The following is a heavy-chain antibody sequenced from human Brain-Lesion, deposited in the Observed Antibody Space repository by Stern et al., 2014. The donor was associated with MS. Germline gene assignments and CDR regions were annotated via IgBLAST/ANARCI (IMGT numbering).Heavy chain of an antibody. CDR1: GGSISSNSYY. CDR2: IYYRGST. J-gene: IGHJ4*02. D-gene: IGHD3-10*01. Sequence: QVQLLESGPGLVKPSETLSLTCTVSGGSISSNSYYWGWIRQPPGKGLEWIGGIYYRGSTYYNPSLKSRVTISKDTSQNPFSLKLKSVTAADTAVYFCAKVWLGELPENPFDYWGQGTLVTVSS. CDR3: AKVWLGELPENPFDY. V-gene: IGHV4-39*01.